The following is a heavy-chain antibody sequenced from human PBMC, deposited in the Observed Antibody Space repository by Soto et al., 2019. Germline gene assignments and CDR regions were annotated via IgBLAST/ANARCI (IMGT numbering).Heavy chain of an antibody. Sequence: QVQLVQSGAEVKKPGSSVKVSCKASGGTFSSYAISWVRQAPGQGLEWMGGIIPIFGTANSAQKFQGRVKLTGDESTSTAYMERMSPRSEDTAVYYCARSINFWSGYYSRYFDYWGQGTLVTLSS. CDR2: IIPIFGTA. D-gene: IGHD3-3*01. V-gene: IGHV1-69*01. CDR3: ARSINFWSGYYSRYFDY. CDR1: GGTFSSYA. J-gene: IGHJ4*02.